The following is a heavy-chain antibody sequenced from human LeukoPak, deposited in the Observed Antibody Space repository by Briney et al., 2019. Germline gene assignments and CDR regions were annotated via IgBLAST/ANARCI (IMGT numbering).Heavy chain of an antibody. J-gene: IGHJ4*02. Sequence: PGGSLRLSCAASGFTFSSFWMTWVRQAPGKGLEWVSAVSGSGGSTYYADSVKGRFTISRDNSKNTLYLQMNSLRAEDTAVYYCAKDRGDYYDTTGCDYWGQGTLVTVSS. CDR3: AKDRGDYYDTTGCDY. CDR2: VSGSGGST. D-gene: IGHD3-22*01. V-gene: IGHV3-23*01. CDR1: GFTFSSFW.